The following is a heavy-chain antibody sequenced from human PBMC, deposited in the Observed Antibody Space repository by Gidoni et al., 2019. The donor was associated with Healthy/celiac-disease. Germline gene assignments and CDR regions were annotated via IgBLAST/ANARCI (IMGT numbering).Heavy chain of an antibody. D-gene: IGHD5-12*01. CDR2: ISYDGSNK. Sequence: QVQLVESGGGVVQPGRSLRLSCAASGFTFSSYGMHWVRQAQGKGLEWVAVISYDGSNKYYADSVKGRFTISRDNSKNTLYLQMNSLRAEDTAVYYCAKDLLDSGYDWVSLGVWGQGTLVTVSS. J-gene: IGHJ4*02. V-gene: IGHV3-30*18. CDR3: AKDLLDSGYDWVSLGV. CDR1: GFTFSSYG.